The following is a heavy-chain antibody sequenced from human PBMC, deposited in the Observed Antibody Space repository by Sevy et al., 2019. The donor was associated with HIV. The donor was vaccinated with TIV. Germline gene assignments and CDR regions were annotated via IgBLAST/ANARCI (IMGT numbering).Heavy chain of an antibody. CDR1: GGTFSSYA. CDR2: IIPIFGTA. Sequence: ASVKVSCKASGGTFSSYAISWVRQAPGQGLEWMGGIIPIFGTANYAQKFQGRVTITADESTSTAYMELSSLRSEDTAVYYCAGEWVSGSYHYYYYGMDVWGQGTTVTVSS. D-gene: IGHD1-26*01. V-gene: IGHV1-69*13. J-gene: IGHJ6*02. CDR3: AGEWVSGSYHYYYYGMDV.